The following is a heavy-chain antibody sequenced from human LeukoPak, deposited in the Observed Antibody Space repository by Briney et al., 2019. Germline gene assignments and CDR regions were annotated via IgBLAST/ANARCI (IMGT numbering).Heavy chain of an antibody. V-gene: IGHV4-34*01. CDR2: INHSGST. Sequence: SETLSVTCAVYGGSFSGDYWSCIRQPPGKGLEWIGEINHSGSTNYNPSLKSRVTISVDTSKNQFSLKLSSVTAADTAVYYCATYYYDSSRPRDYWGQGTLVTASS. CDR3: ATYYYDSSRPRDY. J-gene: IGHJ4*02. D-gene: IGHD3-22*01. CDR1: GGSFSGDY.